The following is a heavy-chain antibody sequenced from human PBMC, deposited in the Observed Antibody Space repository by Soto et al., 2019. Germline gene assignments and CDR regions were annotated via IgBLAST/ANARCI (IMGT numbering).Heavy chain of an antibody. CDR1: GFTFSDYY. CDR2: ISSSGSTI. J-gene: IGHJ6*03. V-gene: IGHV3-11*01. D-gene: IGHD2-2*01. CDR3: ARDFRDIVVVPAAREYYYYYYMDV. Sequence: QVQLVESGGGLVKPGGSLRLSCAASGFTFSDYYMSWIRQAPGKGLEWVSYISSSGSTIYYADSVKGRFTISRDNAKNSLYLQMNSLRAEDTAVYYCARDFRDIVVVPAAREYYYYYYMDVWGKGTTVTVSS.